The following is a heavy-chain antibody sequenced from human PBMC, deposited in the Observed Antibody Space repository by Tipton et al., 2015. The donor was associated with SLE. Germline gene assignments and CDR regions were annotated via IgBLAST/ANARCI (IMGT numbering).Heavy chain of an antibody. Sequence: TLSLTCTVSGGSISSYYWSWIRQPPGKGLEWIGYIYYSGSTNYNPSLKSRVTISVDTSKNQFSLKLSSVTAADTAVYYCATSGTARKAGAGPAVDIWGQGTMVTVSS. V-gene: IGHV4-59*01. CDR1: GGSISSYY. D-gene: IGHD6-19*01. CDR3: ATSGTARKAGAGPAVDI. J-gene: IGHJ3*02. CDR2: IYYSGST.